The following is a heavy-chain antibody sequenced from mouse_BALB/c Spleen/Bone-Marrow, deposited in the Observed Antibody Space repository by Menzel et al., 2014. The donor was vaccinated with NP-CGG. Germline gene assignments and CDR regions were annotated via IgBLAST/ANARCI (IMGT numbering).Heavy chain of an antibody. J-gene: IGHJ1*01. CDR2: IYPYNGVS. CDR1: GYSFTGYY. V-gene: IGHV1-31*01. Sequence: EVQGVESGPKLVKPGASVKISCKASGYSFTGYYMHWVKQSHGNSLDWIGYIYPYNGVSSYNQKFKGKATLTVDKSSSTAYMELRSLTSDDSAVYYCESRGEYFDVWGAGTTVTVSS. CDR3: ESRGEYFDV.